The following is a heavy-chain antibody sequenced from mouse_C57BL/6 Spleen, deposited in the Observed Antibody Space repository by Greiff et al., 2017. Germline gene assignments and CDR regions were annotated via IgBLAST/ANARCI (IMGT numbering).Heavy chain of an antibody. J-gene: IGHJ3*01. CDR1: GYSFTDYN. Sequence: VQLQQSGPELVRPGASVKLSCKASGYSFTDYNMNWVKQSPGQSLEWIGVINPNYGATSYNQKFKGEATLTVDQSSSTAYLQLNSLTSEDSAVYYCGRMGQGFADWGKGTLVTVAA. CDR3: GRMGQGFAD. V-gene: IGHV1-39*01. D-gene: IGHD3-3*01. CDR2: INPNYGAT.